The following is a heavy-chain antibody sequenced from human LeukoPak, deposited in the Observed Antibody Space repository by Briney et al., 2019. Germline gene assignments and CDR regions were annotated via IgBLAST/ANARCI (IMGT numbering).Heavy chain of an antibody. CDR1: GFTFSSYR. Sequence: GGXLRLSCAASGFTFSSYRMNWVGQAPGKGLEGFSSISSSSSYIYYAHSVTGRFTISRDNAKNSLYLQMNSLRAEDTAVYYCARDPRYNSAFDIWGQGTMVTVSS. D-gene: IGHD1-1*01. CDR2: ISSSSSYI. CDR3: ARDPRYNSAFDI. V-gene: IGHV3-21*01. J-gene: IGHJ3*02.